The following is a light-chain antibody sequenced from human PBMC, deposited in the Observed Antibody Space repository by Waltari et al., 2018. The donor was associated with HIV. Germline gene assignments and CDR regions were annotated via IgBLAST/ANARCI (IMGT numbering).Light chain of an antibody. Sequence: QSALTQPASVSASPGQSITISCSGSSSDFGVYNFVSWYQQHPGGVPKLIIYEVFSRPPVVSIRLSGYKSGNTASLTISGLQTEDEADYYCTSFTRNDTLMFGGGTRVTVL. CDR2: EVF. CDR1: SSDFGVYNF. V-gene: IGLV2-14*01. CDR3: TSFTRNDTLM. J-gene: IGLJ3*02.